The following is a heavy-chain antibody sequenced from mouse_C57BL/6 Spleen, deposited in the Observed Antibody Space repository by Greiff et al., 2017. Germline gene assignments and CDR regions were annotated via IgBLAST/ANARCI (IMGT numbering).Heavy chain of an antibody. V-gene: IGHV3-3*01. CDR2: TFYSGIT. D-gene: IGHD3-1*01. CDR1: GFSINSDCY. Sequence: EVKLMESGPSLVRPSQTLSLTCTATGFSINSDCYWIWIRQLTGNKLEYIWYTFYSGITYYNQTLESRTYITHDTSQNQFSLTLSSVTTEDTATCYRARDRGSGAMDYWGQGTSVTVSS. CDR3: ARDRGSGAMDY. J-gene: IGHJ4*01.